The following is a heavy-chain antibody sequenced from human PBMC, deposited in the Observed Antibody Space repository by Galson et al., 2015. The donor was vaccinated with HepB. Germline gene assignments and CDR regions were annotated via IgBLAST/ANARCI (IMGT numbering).Heavy chain of an antibody. V-gene: IGHV1-69*06. D-gene: IGHD5-12*01. J-gene: IGHJ6*02. CDR1: GGTFSSYA. Sequence: SVKVSCKASGGTFSSYAISWVRLAPGQGLEWMGGIIPIFGTANYAQKFQGRVTITADKSTSTAYMELSSLRSEDTAVYYCARAALVATTRPNYYYYGMDVWGQGTTVTVSS. CDR3: ARAALVATTRPNYYYYGMDV. CDR2: IIPIFGTA.